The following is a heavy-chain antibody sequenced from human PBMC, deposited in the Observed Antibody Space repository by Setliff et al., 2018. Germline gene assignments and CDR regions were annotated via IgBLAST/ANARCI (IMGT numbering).Heavy chain of an antibody. D-gene: IGHD2-15*01. CDR2: INPDGSEK. Sequence: GGSLRLSCGASGFTYNNCWVSWVRQAPGKGLEWLASINPDGSEKYYVDSVKGRFTISRDNAKNSLSLQMNSLRAEDTAVYYCAKLVDFLDGFDIWGQGTMVTVSS. CDR1: GFTYNNCW. CDR3: AKLVDFLDGFDI. J-gene: IGHJ3*02. V-gene: IGHV3-7*01.